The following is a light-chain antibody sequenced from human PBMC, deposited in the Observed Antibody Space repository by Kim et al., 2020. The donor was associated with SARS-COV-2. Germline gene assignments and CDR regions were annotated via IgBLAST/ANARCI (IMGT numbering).Light chain of an antibody. CDR1: QTLPSSS. Sequence: LRQRVSPSCRACQTLPSSSLSLPPETPGQAPRVLIFDAAPRATGTPDMFSGSGSGTDFSLTISRLESEDCSVYYCHHYGSSPSTFGQRTKVDI. J-gene: IGKJ1*01. CDR3: HHYGSSPST. CDR2: DAA. V-gene: IGKV3-20*01.